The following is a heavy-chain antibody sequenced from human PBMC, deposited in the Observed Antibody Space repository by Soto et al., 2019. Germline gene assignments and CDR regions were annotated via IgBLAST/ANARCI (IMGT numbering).Heavy chain of an antibody. J-gene: IGHJ6*02. Sequence: AVKVSCKASGCTFSSYAISWVRQAPGQGLEWMGGIIPIFGTTNYAQKFQGRVTITADESTSTAYMELSSPRSEDTAVYYCARTQRGRDYYYYGMDVWGQGTTVTVSS. CDR3: ARTQRGRDYYYYGMDV. CDR2: IIPIFGTT. D-gene: IGHD2-15*01. V-gene: IGHV1-69*13. CDR1: GCTFSSYA.